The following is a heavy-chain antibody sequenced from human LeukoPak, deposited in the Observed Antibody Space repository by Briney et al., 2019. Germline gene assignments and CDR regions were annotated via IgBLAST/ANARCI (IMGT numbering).Heavy chain of an antibody. CDR1: GYTFTSYY. CDR3: ARDRGLVVPAAMFDY. Sequence: ASVTVSCKASGYTFTSYYMHWVRQAPGQGLEWMGWINPNSGGTNYAQKFQGRVTMTRDTSISTAYMELSRLRSDDTAVYYCARDRGLVVPAAMFDYWGQGTLVTVSS. J-gene: IGHJ4*02. D-gene: IGHD2-2*01. V-gene: IGHV1-2*02. CDR2: INPNSGGT.